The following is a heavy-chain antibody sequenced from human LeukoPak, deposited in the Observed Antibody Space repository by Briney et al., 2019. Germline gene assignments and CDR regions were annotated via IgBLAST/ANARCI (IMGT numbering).Heavy chain of an antibody. CDR2: INSDGSGT. V-gene: IGHV3-74*01. J-gene: IGHJ4*02. CDR1: GLTFSSYW. CDR3: ANSRWSGYLDY. Sequence: GGSLRLSCAASGLTFSSYWMHWVRQAPGKGLVWVSRINSDGSGTTYADFVKGRFTISRDNAKNTLYLQMNSLRAEDTAVYYCANSRWSGYLDYWGQGALVTVSS. D-gene: IGHD3-3*01.